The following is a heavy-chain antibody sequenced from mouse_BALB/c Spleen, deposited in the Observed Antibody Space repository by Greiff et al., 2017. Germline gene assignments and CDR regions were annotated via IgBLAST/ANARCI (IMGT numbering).Heavy chain of an antibody. Sequence: QVQLQQSGAELVKPGASVKLSCKASGYTFTSYYIHWVKQSPGQGLEWIGWIYPGNVNTKYNEKFKGKATLTADKSSSTAYMQLSSLTSEDSAVYFFAREGVYCRDAMDYWGQGTSVTVSS. J-gene: IGHJ4*01. CDR1: GYTFTSYY. D-gene: IGHD2-10*02. CDR2: IYPGNVNT. V-gene: IGHV1S56*01. CDR3: AREGVYCRDAMDY.